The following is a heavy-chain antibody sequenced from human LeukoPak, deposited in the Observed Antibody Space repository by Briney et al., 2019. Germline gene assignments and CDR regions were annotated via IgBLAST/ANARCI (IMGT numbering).Heavy chain of an antibody. J-gene: IGHJ5*02. CDR2: TYYRSKWYN. V-gene: IGHV6-1*01. CDR3: ARTSSGWYGGWFDP. D-gene: IGHD6-19*01. Sequence: SQTLALTCAISGDSVSSNSAAWNWIRQSPSRGLEWLGRTYYRSKWYNDYAVSVKSRITINPDPSKNQSSLQMNSVTPEDTAVYYCARTSSGWYGGWFDPWGQGTLVTVSS. CDR1: GDSVSSNSAA.